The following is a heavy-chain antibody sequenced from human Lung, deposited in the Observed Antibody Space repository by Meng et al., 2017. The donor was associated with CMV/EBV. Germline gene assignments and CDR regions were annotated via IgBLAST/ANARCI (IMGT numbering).Heavy chain of an antibody. J-gene: IGHJ4*02. CDR2: IWYDGSNK. Sequence: SGCTFRSYGMHWVRQAPGKGLEWGAVIWYDGSNKYYADSVKGRFTISRDNSKNTLYLQMNSLRAEDTAVYYCAKDHTGGIVGADVDYWGQGTLVTVSS. V-gene: IGHV3-33*06. CDR1: GCTFRSYG. CDR3: AKDHTGGIVGADVDY. D-gene: IGHD1-26*01.